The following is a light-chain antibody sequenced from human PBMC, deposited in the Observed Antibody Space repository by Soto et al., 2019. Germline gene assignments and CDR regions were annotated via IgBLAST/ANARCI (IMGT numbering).Light chain of an antibody. CDR3: QHYNSWPYS. Sequence: EIVMTQSPATQSASPGERATLSCTASESISTNLAWYQHKPGQAPRLLIYGASTRATGVPPRFSGSGSGTEFTLAISSLQSEDFAVYYCQHYNSWPYSFGQGTKLDVK. CDR1: ESISTN. CDR2: GAS. J-gene: IGKJ2*03. V-gene: IGKV3-15*01.